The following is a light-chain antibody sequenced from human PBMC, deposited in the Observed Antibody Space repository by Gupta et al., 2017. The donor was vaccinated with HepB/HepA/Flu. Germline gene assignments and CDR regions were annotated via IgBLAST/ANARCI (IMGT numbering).Light chain of an antibody. CDR2: DTS. CDR1: TGSVTSSHY. Sequence: QAVVTQESSLTVSPGGTVTLTCGSSTGSVTSSHYPYWFQQKPGQAPRTLIYDTSNKHSWTPARFSGSLLGGKAALTLSGAQPDDEADHYCLLFYNVFRVFGGGTKLTVL. J-gene: IGLJ2*01. CDR3: LLFYNVFRV. V-gene: IGLV7-46*01.